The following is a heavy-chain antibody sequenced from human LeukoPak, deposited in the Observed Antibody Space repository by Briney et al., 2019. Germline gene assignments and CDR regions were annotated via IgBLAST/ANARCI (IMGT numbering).Heavy chain of an antibody. CDR1: GIRFDRYA. CDR2: ISYSGSSP. V-gene: IGHV3-23*01. D-gene: IGHD4/OR15-4a*01. Sequence: GGSLRLSCAASGIRFDRYAMTWARQAPGKGLEWVSAISYSGSSPYYGDSVKGRFTISRDNSKNTVYLQMNSLRDEDTALYYCAKDSSVLPNALDLWGQGTMVTVSS. CDR3: AKDSSVLPNALDL. J-gene: IGHJ3*01.